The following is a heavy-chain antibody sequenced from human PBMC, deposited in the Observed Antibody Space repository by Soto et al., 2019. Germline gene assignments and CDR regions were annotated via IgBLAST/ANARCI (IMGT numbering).Heavy chain of an antibody. D-gene: IGHD3-16*01. CDR2: IKQDGSEK. CDR1: GFTFSDSW. V-gene: IGHV3-7*01. J-gene: IGHJ6*02. CDR3: VSLGRHG. Sequence: EVQLVESGGGLVQPGGSLRLSCAASGFTFSDSWMDWVRQAPGKGPEWVANIKQDGSEKNYVDSVKGRFIISRDNAKNSLYLQMNSLRAEDTAVYYCVSLGRHGWGQGTTVTVSS.